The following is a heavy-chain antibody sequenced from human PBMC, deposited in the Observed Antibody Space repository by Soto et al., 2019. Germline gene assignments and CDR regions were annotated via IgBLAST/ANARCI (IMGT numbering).Heavy chain of an antibody. CDR2: ISSSGSTI. D-gene: IGHD3-22*01. CDR1: VFTLSDYD. Sequence: LXLSCAASVFTLSDYDMSWIRQAPGKGLEWVSYISSSGSTIYYADSVKGRFTISRDKAKNSLYLQMNSLRAEDTAVYYCASDGYSSGDHTFDYWGQGTLVTASS. CDR3: ASDGYSSGDHTFDY. V-gene: IGHV3-11*01. J-gene: IGHJ4*02.